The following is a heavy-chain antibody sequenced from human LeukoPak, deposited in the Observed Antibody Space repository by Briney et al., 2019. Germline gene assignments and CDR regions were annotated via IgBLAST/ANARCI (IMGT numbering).Heavy chain of an antibody. J-gene: IGHJ5*02. V-gene: IGHV4-59*01. Sequence: SETLSLTCTVSGGSISIYYWSWIRQPPGKGLEWIGYIYYSGSTNYNPSLKSRVTISVDTSTNQFSLKLSSVTASDTAVYYCARDSNYSSRGTWFDPWGQGTLVTVSS. CDR3: ARDSNYSSRGTWFDP. D-gene: IGHD4-11*01. CDR1: GGSISIYY. CDR2: IYYSGST.